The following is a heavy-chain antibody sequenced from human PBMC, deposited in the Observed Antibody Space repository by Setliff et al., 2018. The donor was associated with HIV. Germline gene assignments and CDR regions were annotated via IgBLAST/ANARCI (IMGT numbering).Heavy chain of an antibody. CDR3: ATFYSGYDLDAFDI. J-gene: IGHJ3*02. D-gene: IGHD5-12*01. Sequence: GGSLRLSCAASGFTFSNYGMHWVRQAPGKGLEWVAFIWYDRSNKYYADSVKGRFTISRDNSKNTLYLEMNSLRAGDTAVYYCATFYSGYDLDAFDIWGQGTMVTVSS. V-gene: IGHV3-30*02. CDR2: IWYDRSNK. CDR1: GFTFSNYG.